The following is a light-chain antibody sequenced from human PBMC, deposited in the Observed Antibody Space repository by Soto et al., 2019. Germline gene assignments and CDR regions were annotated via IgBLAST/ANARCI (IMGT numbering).Light chain of an antibody. V-gene: IGKV3-20*01. CDR1: QSVSSSY. Sequence: EIVLTQSPGTLSLSPGERATLSCRASQSVSSSYLAWYQQKPGQAPRLLIYGASSRATAIPDRFSGSGSGTDFTLTISRVEPEDFEVYYCQQYGSSLFTFGPGTKVDAK. CDR3: QQYGSSLFT. CDR2: GAS. J-gene: IGKJ3*01.